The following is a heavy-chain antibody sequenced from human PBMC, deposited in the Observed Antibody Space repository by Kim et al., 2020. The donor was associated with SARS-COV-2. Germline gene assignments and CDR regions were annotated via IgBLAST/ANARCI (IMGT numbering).Heavy chain of an antibody. V-gene: IGHV1-46*01. CDR2: INPSGGST. J-gene: IGHJ1*01. CDR3: AREHYDILTGRKYFQH. CDR1: GYTFTSYY. Sequence: ASVKVSCKASGYTFTSYYMHWVRQAPGQGLEWMGIINPSGGSTSYAQKFQGRVTMTRDTSTSTVYMELSSLRSEDTAVYYCAREHYDILTGRKYFQHWGQGTLVTVSS. D-gene: IGHD3-9*01.